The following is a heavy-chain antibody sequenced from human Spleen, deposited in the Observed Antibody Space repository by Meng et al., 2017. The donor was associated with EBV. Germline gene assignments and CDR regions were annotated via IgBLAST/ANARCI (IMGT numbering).Heavy chain of an antibody. CDR2: LNTNNGNP. CDR1: VYPITGYV. D-gene: IGHD1-26*01. CDR3: VRGYATSTYEY. Sequence: VQRVPGGVELKTTRAPGKACCKACVYPITGYVRDWLRQAPGRGAEWLGWLNTNNGNPTYAQAFTGRFVISLDTSVSKAYLQISSLKADDTAVYYCVRGYATSTYEYWGQGTLVTVSS. J-gene: IGHJ4*02. V-gene: IGHV7-4-1*02.